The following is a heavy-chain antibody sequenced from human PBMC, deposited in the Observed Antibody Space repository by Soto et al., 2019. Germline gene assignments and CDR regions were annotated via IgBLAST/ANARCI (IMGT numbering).Heavy chain of an antibody. Sequence: QVQLQESGPGLVKPSQTLSLTCTVSGDSMTTVGYYWTWIRQHPGQGLEWIGFISYSGSTYYSSSLKGRVAISAETSKNQFSLKLNSVTAADTAVYYCTRGDYWGQGPLVTVSS. CDR3: TRGDY. CDR1: GDSMTTVGYY. V-gene: IGHV4-31*03. CDR2: ISYSGST. J-gene: IGHJ4*02.